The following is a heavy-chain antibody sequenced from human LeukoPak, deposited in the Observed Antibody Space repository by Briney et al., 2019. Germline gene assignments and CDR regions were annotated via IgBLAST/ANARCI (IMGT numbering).Heavy chain of an antibody. CDR1: GYTFTSYG. D-gene: IGHD3-22*01. V-gene: IGHV1-18*01. Sequence: ASVKVSCKSSGYTFTSYGISWVRQAPGQGLEWMGWISAYNGNTNYAQKLQGRVTMTTDTSTSTAYMELRSLRSDDTAVYYCARDPGLRGYSYYFDYWGQGTLVTVSS. CDR3: ARDPGLRGYSYYFDY. CDR2: ISAYNGNT. J-gene: IGHJ4*02.